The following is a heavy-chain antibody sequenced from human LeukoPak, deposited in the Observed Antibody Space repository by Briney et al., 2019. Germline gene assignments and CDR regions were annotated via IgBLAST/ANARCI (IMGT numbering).Heavy chain of an antibody. CDR2: IVPSGST. CDR1: GASIRSYY. J-gene: IGHJ4*02. V-gene: IGHV4-4*07. CDR3: AKEGAAPGPDFDY. Sequence: PSETLSLTCTVSGASIRSYYWSWIRQPAGKGLEWIGRIVPSGSTNYNPSLKSRVTMSVDTSKNQFSLKLNSVTAADTAAYYCAKEGAAPGPDFDYWGQGTQVIVSS. D-gene: IGHD6-13*01.